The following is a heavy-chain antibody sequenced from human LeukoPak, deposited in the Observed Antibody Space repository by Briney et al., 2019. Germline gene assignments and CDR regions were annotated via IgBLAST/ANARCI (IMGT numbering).Heavy chain of an antibody. J-gene: IGHJ4*02. Sequence: SETLSLTCAVYGGSFSGYYWSWIRQPPGKGLEWIGEINHSGSTNYNPSLKSRVTVSVDTSKNQFSLKLTSVTAADAAVYYCARARGTVAIDYWGQGTLVTVSS. D-gene: IGHD5-12*01. CDR3: ARARGTVAIDY. V-gene: IGHV4-34*01. CDR2: INHSGST. CDR1: GGSFSGYY.